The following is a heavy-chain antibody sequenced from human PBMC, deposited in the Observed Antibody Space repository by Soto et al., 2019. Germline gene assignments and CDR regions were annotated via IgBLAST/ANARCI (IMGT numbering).Heavy chain of an antibody. J-gene: IGHJ6*02. CDR2: IYYSGST. Sequence: SETLSLTCTVSGGSISSYYWSWIRQPPGKGLEWIGYIYYSGSTNYNPSLKSRVTISVDTSKNQFSLKLSSVTAADTAGYYCARDGVAARPLFGGMDVWGQGTTVTVSS. CDR3: ARDGVAARPLFGGMDV. CDR1: GGSISSYY. V-gene: IGHV4-59*01. D-gene: IGHD6-6*01.